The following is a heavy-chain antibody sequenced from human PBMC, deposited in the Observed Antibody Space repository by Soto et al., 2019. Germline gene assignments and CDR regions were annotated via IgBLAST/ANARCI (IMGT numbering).Heavy chain of an antibody. V-gene: IGHV4-38-2*01. CDR1: GFFISSGNY. D-gene: IGHD2-15*01. CDR2: IFHGGNT. J-gene: IGHJ3*01. CDR3: ARARWYDAFDV. Sequence: WETLSLTCAVSGFFISSGNYWGWIRKPPGKGLEWIGSIFHGGNTYYNPSLKSRVTISVDMSKNQFSLKLNSVTAADTAVYYCARARWYDAFDVWGQGTVVTVSS.